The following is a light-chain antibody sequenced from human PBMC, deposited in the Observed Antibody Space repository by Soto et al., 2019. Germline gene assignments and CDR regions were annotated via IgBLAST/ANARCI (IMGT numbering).Light chain of an antibody. CDR2: QVS. CDR3: MQGTHGPHT. J-gene: IGKJ2*01. Sequence: DVVMTQSPLSLPVTLGQPASISCRSSQSLVHNNGNTYLAWFHQRLGQSPRRLIYQVSNRDSGVPDRFSGRGSGTDFTLKISRVEAEDFGVYHCMQGTHGPHTFGQGTKLEIK. V-gene: IGKV2-30*02. CDR1: QSLVHNNGNTY.